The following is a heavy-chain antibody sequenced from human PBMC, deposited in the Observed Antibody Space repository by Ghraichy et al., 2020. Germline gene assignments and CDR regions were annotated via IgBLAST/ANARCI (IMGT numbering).Heavy chain of an antibody. V-gene: IGHV3-48*04. CDR3: ARRVAPAATYYFDY. D-gene: IGHD2-2*01. CDR2: ISSSSSTI. Sequence: GESLNISCAASGFTFSSYTMNWVRQAPGKGLEWVSYISSSSSTIYYADSVKGRFTISRDNAKNSLYLQMNSLRADDTAVYYCARRVAPAATYYFDYWGQGTLVTVST. CDR1: GFTFSSYT. J-gene: IGHJ4*02.